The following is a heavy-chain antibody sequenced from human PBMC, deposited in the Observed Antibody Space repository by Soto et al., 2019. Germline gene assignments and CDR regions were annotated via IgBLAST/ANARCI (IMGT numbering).Heavy chain of an antibody. CDR1: GYTFTSYG. V-gene: IGHV1-18*01. D-gene: IGHD3-10*01. J-gene: IGHJ4*02. CDR3: ARVYGSGSYQYYFDY. CDR2: ISAYNGNT. Sequence: SGAEVKKPGASVKVSCKASGYTFTSYGISWVRKAPGQGLEWMGWISAYNGNTNYAQKLQGRVTMTTDTSTSTAYMELRSLRSDDTAVYYCARVYGSGSYQYYFDYWGQGTLVTVSS.